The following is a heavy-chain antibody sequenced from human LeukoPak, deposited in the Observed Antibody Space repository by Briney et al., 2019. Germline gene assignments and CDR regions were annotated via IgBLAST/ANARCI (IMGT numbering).Heavy chain of an antibody. V-gene: IGHV3-30*18. CDR3: AKDHHYYDSSGYPDY. J-gene: IGHJ4*02. CDR1: GFTFRDYY. CDR2: ISYDGSNK. D-gene: IGHD3-22*01. Sequence: GGSLRLSCAPSGFTFRDYYMSWIRQAPAKGLEWVAVISYDGSNKYYADSVKGRFTISRDNSKNTLYLQMNSLRAEDTAVYYGAKDHHYYDSSGYPDYWGQGTLVTVSS.